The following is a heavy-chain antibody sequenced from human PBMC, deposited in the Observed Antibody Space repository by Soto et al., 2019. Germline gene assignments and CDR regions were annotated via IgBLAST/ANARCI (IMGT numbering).Heavy chain of an antibody. CDR1: GFTFSDYY. J-gene: IGHJ6*02. Sequence: GGSLRLSCAASGFTFSDYYMSWIRQAPGKGLEWVSYISSSSSYTNYADSVKSRLTISKDTSKSQVVLTMTNMDPVDTATYYCARTVVVTAPNPRYYYYYGMDVWGQGTTVTVSS. CDR2: ISSSSSYT. V-gene: IGHV3-11*03. D-gene: IGHD2-21*02. CDR3: ARTVVVTAPNPRYYYYYGMDV.